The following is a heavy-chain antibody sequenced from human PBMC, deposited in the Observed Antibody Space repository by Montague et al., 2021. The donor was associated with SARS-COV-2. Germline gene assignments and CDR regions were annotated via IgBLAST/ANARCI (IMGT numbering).Heavy chain of an antibody. V-gene: IGHV4-39*01. Sequence: SETLSLTCTVSGGSISSSSYYWGWIRQPPGKGLEWIGSIYYSGSTCYNPSLKSRVTIPVDTSKNQFSLKLSSVTAADTAVYYCASQTLGITIFGVVNGRWFDPWGQGTLVTVSS. D-gene: IGHD3-3*01. CDR1: GGSISSSSYY. J-gene: IGHJ5*02. CDR3: ASQTLGITIFGVVNGRWFDP. CDR2: IYYSGST.